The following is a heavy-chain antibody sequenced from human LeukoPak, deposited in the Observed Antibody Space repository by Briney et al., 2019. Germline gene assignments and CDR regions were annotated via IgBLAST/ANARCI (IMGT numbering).Heavy chain of an antibody. D-gene: IGHD3-10*01. V-gene: IGHV4-59*08. CDR3: ARHGNYYGSGSYYK. Sequence: SETLSLTCTVSGGSISSYYWSWIRQPPGKGLEWIGYIYYSGSTNYNPSLKSRVTISVDTSKNQFSLKLSSVTAADTAVYYCARHGNYYGSGSYYKWGQGTLVTVSS. CDR2: IYYSGST. CDR1: GGSISSYY. J-gene: IGHJ4*02.